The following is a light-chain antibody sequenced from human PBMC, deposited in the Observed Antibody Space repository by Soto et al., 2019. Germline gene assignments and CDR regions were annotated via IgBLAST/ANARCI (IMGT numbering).Light chain of an antibody. V-gene: IGLV1-40*01. CDR2: GNN. CDR3: QSYDRSLSGSV. J-gene: IGLJ2*01. CDR1: SSNIGAGYD. Sequence: QSVLTQPPSVSGAPGQRATISCSGTSSNIGAGYDVHWYQQLPGTAPKLLIYGNNNRPSGVPDRFSASKSGTSASLAITGLQAEDEADYYCQSYDRSLSGSVFGGGTQLTVL.